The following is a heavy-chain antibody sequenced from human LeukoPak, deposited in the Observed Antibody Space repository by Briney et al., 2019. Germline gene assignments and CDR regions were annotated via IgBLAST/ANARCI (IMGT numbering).Heavy chain of an antibody. CDR1: GYTFTSYG. D-gene: IGHD5-18*01. Sequence: ASVKVSCKASGYTFTSYGISWVRQAPGQGLERMGWISAYNGNTNYAQKLQGRVTMTTDTSTSTAYMELRSLRSDDTAVYYCARGEPDTAMVPGNYWGQGTLVTVSS. J-gene: IGHJ4*02. CDR3: ARGEPDTAMVPGNY. V-gene: IGHV1-18*04. CDR2: ISAYNGNT.